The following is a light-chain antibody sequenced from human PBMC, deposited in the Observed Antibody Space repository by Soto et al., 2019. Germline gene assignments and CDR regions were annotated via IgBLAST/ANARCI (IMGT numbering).Light chain of an antibody. CDR3: QHYNSYSEA. V-gene: IGKV1-5*03. J-gene: IGKJ1*01. CDR2: KAS. Sequence: DIRMTQSPSTLSGSVGDRVTITCRASQTISSWLAWYQQKPGKAPKLLIYKASTLKSGVPSRFSGSGSGTEFTLTISSLQPDEFATYYCQHYNSYSEAFGQGTKVELK. CDR1: QTISSW.